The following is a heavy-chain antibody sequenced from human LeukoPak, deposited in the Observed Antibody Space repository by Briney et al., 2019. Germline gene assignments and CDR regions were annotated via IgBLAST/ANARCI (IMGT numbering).Heavy chain of an antibody. CDR2: IYTSGST. V-gene: IGHV4-61*02. CDR1: GDSISSGDYY. CDR3: ARSPRSRYSSSWSGYFDL. Sequence: SETLSLTCTVSGDSISSGDYYWSWIRQPAGKGLEWIGRIYTSGSTNYNPSLKSRVTMSVDTSTNQFSLKLSSVTAADTAVYYCARSPRSRYSSSWSGYFDLWGRGTLVTVSS. D-gene: IGHD6-13*01. J-gene: IGHJ2*01.